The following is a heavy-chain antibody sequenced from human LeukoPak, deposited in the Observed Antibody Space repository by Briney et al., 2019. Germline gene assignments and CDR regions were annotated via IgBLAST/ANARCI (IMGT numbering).Heavy chain of an antibody. CDR3: ARDPIDYDISPGRY. D-gene: IGHD3-9*01. V-gene: IGHV4-39*07. CDR2: IYYSGST. Sequence: PSETLSLTCTVSGGSISSSSYYWGWIRQPPGKGLEWIGSIYYSGSTYYNPSLKSRVTISVDTSKNQFSLKLSSVTAADTAVYYCARDPIDYDISPGRYWGQGTLVTVSS. CDR1: GGSISSSSYY. J-gene: IGHJ4*02.